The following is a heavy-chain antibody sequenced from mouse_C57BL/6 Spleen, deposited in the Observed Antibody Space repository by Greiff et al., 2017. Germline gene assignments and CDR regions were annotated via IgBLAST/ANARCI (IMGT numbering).Heavy chain of an antibody. CDR1: GYTFTSYW. CDR2: IYPGSGST. CDR3: ANLYDYGSSPMDY. V-gene: IGHV1-55*01. Sequence: QVQLQQSGAELVKPGASVKMSCKASGYTFTSYWITWVKQRPGQGLEWIGDIYPGSGSTNYNEKFKSKAPLTVDKSSSTAYMQLSSLTSEDSAVYYCANLYDYGSSPMDYWGQGTSVTVSS. D-gene: IGHD1-1*01. J-gene: IGHJ4*01.